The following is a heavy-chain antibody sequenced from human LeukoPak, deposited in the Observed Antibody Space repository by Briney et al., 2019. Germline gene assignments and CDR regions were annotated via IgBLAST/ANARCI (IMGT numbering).Heavy chain of an antibody. Sequence: PSETLSLTCTVSGGSISSYYWSWIRQPPGKGLEWIGYIYYSGSTNYNPSLKSRVTISVDTSKNQFSLKLSSVTAADTAVYYCARGPCSGGSCYARVYFDYWGQGTLVTVSS. V-gene: IGHV4-59*12. D-gene: IGHD2-15*01. CDR1: GGSISSYY. CDR3: ARGPCSGGSCYARVYFDY. CDR2: IYYSGST. J-gene: IGHJ4*02.